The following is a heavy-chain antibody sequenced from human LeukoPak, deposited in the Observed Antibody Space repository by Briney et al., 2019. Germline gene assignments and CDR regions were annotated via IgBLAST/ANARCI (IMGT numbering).Heavy chain of an antibody. CDR2: ISSRSTYI. CDR1: GFTFSNYS. D-gene: IGHD1-26*01. Sequence: GGSLRLSCAASGFTFSNYSMNWVRQAPGKGLEWVSSISSRSTYIYHADSVKGRFTISRDNAENSLYLQMDSLRAEDTAVYYCARSGSDFDYWGQGTLVTVSS. CDR3: ARSGSDFDY. J-gene: IGHJ4*02. V-gene: IGHV3-21*01.